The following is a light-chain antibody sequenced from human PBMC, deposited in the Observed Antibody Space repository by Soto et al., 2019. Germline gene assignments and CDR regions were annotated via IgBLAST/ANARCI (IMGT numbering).Light chain of an antibody. CDR3: QQYNSYPVT. CDR2: DAS. CDR1: QSISSW. Sequence: DIQMTQSPSTLSASVGDRVTITCRASQSISSWLAWYQQKPGKAPNLLIYDASSLESGVPSRFSGSGSGTEVTLTISSLQPDDFATYYCQQYNSYPVTFGGGTKVDIK. J-gene: IGKJ4*01. V-gene: IGKV1-5*01.